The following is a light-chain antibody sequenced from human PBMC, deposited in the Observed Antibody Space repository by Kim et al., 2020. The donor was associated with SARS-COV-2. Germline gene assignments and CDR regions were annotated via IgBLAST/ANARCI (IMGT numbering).Light chain of an antibody. CDR2: AAS. CDR3: QQDNSFPHT. CDR1: QGISSW. V-gene: IGKV1D-12*01. Sequence: SASVGDRVTITCRASQGISSWLVWYQHKPGKAPKPLIYAASILKSGVPSRFSGSGSGTDFTLTISSLQPEDFATYYCQQDNSFPHTFGQGTKLEIK. J-gene: IGKJ2*01.